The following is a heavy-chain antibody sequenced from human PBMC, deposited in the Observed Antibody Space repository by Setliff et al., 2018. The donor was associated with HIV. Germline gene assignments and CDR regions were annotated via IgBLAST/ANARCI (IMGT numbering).Heavy chain of an antibody. J-gene: IGHJ4*02. Sequence: PGGSLRLSCAGSGSGGSGFTFGDYALNWVRQAPGKGLEWVGFIRTKPYGGTTEYAASVKGRFTISRDDSLGIAYLQLNSLKSEDTAIYYCTRTPGAWQNYFDYWGQGTPVTVSS. CDR3: TRTPGAWQNYFDY. D-gene: IGHD2-15*01. V-gene: IGHV3-49*04. CDR1: GFTFGDYA. CDR2: IRTKPYGGTT.